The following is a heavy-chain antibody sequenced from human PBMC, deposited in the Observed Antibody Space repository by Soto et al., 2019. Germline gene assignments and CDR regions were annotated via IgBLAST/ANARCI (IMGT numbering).Heavy chain of an antibody. CDR3: ARDASYYSLWSGYYPSRNGMDV. V-gene: IGHV3-33*08. D-gene: IGHD3-3*01. CDR2: IWYDGSKK. J-gene: IGHJ6*02. Sequence: HVRLVESGGGVVQPGRSLRLSCAVSGFIFSSFGMHWVRQAPGKGLEWVSLIWYDGSKKSYGDSVKGRFTISRDNSRNTVYLQMNSLRADDTAVYYCARDASYYSLWSGYYPSRNGMDVWGQGTTVTVSS. CDR1: GFIFSSFG.